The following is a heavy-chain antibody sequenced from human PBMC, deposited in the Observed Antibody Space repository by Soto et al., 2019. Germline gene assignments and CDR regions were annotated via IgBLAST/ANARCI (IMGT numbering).Heavy chain of an antibody. CDR3: ARDYYDFWSGLDYYYYGMDV. D-gene: IGHD3-3*01. J-gene: IGHJ6*02. Sequence: ASVKVSCKASGYTFTSHYMHWVRQAPGQGLEWMGIINPSGGSTSYAQKFQGRVTMTRDTSTSTVYMELSSLRSGDTAVYYCARDYYDFWSGLDYYYYGMDVWGQGTKVTVSS. CDR2: INPSGGST. V-gene: IGHV1-46*01. CDR1: GYTFTSHY.